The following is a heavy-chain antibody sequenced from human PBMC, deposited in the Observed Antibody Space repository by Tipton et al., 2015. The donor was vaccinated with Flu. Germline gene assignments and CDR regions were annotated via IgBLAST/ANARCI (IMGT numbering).Heavy chain of an antibody. V-gene: IGHV3-48*03. CDR3: ASLTGDDY. CDR1: GFTFSSYE. D-gene: IGHD7-27*01. J-gene: IGHJ4*02. Sequence: GSLRLSCAASGFTFSSYEMNWVRQAPGKGLEWVSYISSSGNTISYADSARGRFTISRDNAKNSLYLQLNSLRAEDTAVYYCASLTGDDYWGQGNLVTVSS. CDR2: ISSSGNTI.